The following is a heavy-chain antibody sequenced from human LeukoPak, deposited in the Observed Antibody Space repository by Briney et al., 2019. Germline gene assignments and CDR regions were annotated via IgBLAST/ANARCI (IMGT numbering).Heavy chain of an antibody. D-gene: IGHD2-2*01. CDR1: GFSLSTSAVG. Sequence: SGPTLVKPTQTLTLTCTFSGFSLSTSAVGVGWIRQPPGKSLEWLALIYWNDDKRYSPSLKTRLTVTKDTSKNQVVLTMTNMDPVDTATYYCAHRMPDAFDIWGQGTMVTVSS. V-gene: IGHV2-5*01. CDR2: IYWNDDK. CDR3: AHRMPDAFDI. J-gene: IGHJ3*02.